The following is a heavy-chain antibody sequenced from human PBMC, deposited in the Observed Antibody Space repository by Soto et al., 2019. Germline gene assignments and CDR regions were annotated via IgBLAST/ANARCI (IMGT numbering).Heavy chain of an antibody. CDR1: SDSISSYY. D-gene: IGHD6-13*01. J-gene: IGHJ4*02. CDR3: ARGTSWQLPFDY. Sequence: SETLSLTCTVSSDSISSYYWSWIRQPPVKILEWIGYISYSGSTDYNPSLKSRVTISGDTSKNQFSLKVSSVTAAETAVYYCARGTSWQLPFDYWGQGTLVTVSS. V-gene: IGHV4-59*01. CDR2: ISYSGST.